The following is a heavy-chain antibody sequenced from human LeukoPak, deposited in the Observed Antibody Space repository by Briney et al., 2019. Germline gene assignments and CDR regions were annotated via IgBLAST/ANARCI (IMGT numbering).Heavy chain of an antibody. V-gene: IGHV1-18*04. CDR2: ISPYNGNT. J-gene: IGHJ4*02. CDR1: GYTFTGYG. CDR3: ARDLDSGGTTYRALNY. D-gene: IGHD1-14*01. Sequence: ASVKVSCKASGYTFTGYGIIWVRQAPGQGLEWMGWISPYNGNTNYAQKFQGRVTMTTDTSTTTTYMELRSLRSDDTAVYYCARDLDSGGTTYRALNYWGQGTPVTVSS.